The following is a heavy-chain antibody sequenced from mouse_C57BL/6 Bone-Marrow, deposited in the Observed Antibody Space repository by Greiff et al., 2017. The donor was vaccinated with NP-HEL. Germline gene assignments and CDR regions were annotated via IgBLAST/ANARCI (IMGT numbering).Heavy chain of an antibody. V-gene: IGHV14-4*01. Sequence: VQLQQSGAELVRPGASVKLSCTASGFNIKDDYMHWVKQRPEQGLEWIGWIDPENGYTEYASKFQGKATITADTSSNTAYLQLSSLTSEDTAVYYCTTNGNYGGYAMDYWGQGTSVTVSS. CDR1: GFNIKDDY. CDR2: IDPENGYT. CDR3: TTNGNYGGYAMDY. D-gene: IGHD2-1*01. J-gene: IGHJ4*01.